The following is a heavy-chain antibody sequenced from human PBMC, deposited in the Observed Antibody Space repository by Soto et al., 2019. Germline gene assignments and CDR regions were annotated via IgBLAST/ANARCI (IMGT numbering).Heavy chain of an antibody. CDR1: GGTFSSYA. Sequence: SVKVSCKASGGTFSSYAISWVRQAPGQGLEWMGEIIPIFGTTNYAQKFKSRVTITTDKSTSTAFMELSSLRSEDTAVYYCARDTAPSDVWGQGTTVTVSS. J-gene: IGHJ6*02. V-gene: IGHV1-69*05. CDR3: ARDTAPSDV. D-gene: IGHD4-17*01. CDR2: IIPIFGTT.